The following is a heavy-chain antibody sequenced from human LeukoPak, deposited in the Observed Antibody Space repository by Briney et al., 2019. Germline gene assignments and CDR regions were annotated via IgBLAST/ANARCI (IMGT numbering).Heavy chain of an antibody. D-gene: IGHD6-19*01. CDR1: GFIVDDYG. J-gene: IGHJ3*02. CDR3: AKDILSEQWHYAFDI. CDR2: ISGDGGST. Sequence: PGGSLRLSCAASGFIVDDYGMYWVRQAPGKGLEWVSLISGDGGSTYYADSVKGRFTISRDNSKNSLFLQMNSLRTEDTALYYCAKDILSEQWHYAFDIWGQGTMVTVSS. V-gene: IGHV3-43*02.